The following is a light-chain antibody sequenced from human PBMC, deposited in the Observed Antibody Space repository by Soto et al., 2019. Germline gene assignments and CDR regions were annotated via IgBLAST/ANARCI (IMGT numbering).Light chain of an antibody. CDR3: QQYNDWPPWT. J-gene: IGKJ1*01. CDR2: GAS. Sequence: EIVMTQSPATLSVSPGERATLSCRASQTVSRDLAWYQQKPGQAPRLLIYGASTRANGIPARFSGSGSGTEFTLTISSLQSEDFAVYYCQQYNDWPPWTFGQGTKVEIK. V-gene: IGKV3D-15*01. CDR1: QTVSRD.